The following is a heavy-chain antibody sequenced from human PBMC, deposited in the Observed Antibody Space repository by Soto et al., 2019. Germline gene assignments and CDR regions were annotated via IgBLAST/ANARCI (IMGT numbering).Heavy chain of an antibody. CDR2: ISTDKGKT. CDR1: GDTFASFG. CDR3: ARGFRLWFDP. V-gene: IGHV1-18*01. D-gene: IGHD3-10*01. J-gene: IGHJ5*02. Sequence: GASVKVSCEASGDTFASFGMRWVRQAPGQGLEWMGWISTDKGKTNYSQKFQGRVTITRDTSASTAYMELSSLRSEDTAVYYCARGFRLWFDPLGQGTLVTVSS.